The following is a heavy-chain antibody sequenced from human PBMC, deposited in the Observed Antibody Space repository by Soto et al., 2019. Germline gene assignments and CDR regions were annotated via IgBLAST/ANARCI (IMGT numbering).Heavy chain of an antibody. J-gene: IGHJ4*02. D-gene: IGHD4-17*01. CDR2: IYYSGST. V-gene: IGHV4-31*03. CDR3: ARTPTVTTSRYFGY. CDR1: GGSISSGGYY. Sequence: PSETLSLTCTVSGGSISSGGYYWSWIRQHPGKGLEWIGYIYYSGSTYYNPSLKSRVTISVDTSKNQFSLKLSSVTAADTAVYYCARTPTVTTSRYFGYWGQGTLVTVSS.